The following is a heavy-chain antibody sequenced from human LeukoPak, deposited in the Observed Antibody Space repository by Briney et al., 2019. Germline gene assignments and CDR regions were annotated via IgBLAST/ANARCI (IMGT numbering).Heavy chain of an antibody. D-gene: IGHD4/OR15-4a*01. V-gene: IGHV4-4*02. CDR2: IYHSGST. CDR3: AREDYGDSGGWYFDL. J-gene: IGHJ2*01. Sequence: SETLSLTCAVSGGSISSSNWWSWVRQPPGKGLEWIGEIYHSGSTNYNPSLKSRVTISVDKSKNQFSLKLSSVTAADTAVYYCAREDYGDSGGWYFDLWGRGTLVTVSS. CDR1: GGSISSSNW.